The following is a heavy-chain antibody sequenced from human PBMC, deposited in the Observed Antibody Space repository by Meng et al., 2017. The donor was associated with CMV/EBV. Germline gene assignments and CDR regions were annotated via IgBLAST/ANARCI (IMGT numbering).Heavy chain of an antibody. CDR2: INPSGGST. V-gene: IGHV1-46*01. CDR1: GYTFTSYY. CDR3: AGSPYYYGMDV. Sequence: ASAKVSCKASGYTFTSYYMHWVRQAPGQGLEWMGIINPSGGSTSYAQKFQGRVTMTRDTSTSTVYMVLSSLRSEDTAVYYCAGSPYYYGMDVWGQGTTVTVSS. J-gene: IGHJ6*02.